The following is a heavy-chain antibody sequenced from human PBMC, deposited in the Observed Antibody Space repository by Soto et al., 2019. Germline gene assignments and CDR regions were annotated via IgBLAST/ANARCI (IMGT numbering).Heavy chain of an antibody. CDR1: GGSISSYY. CDR2: IYYSGST. D-gene: IGHD2-2*01. J-gene: IGHJ4*02. V-gene: IGHV4-59*08. Sequence: PSETLSLTCTVSGGSISSYYWSWIRQPPGKGLEWIGYIYYSGSTNYNPSLKSRVTISVDTSKNQFSLKLSSVTAADTAVYYCARHKEWVEDIVVVPAAPTFDYWGQGTLVTVSS. CDR3: ARHKEWVEDIVVVPAAPTFDY.